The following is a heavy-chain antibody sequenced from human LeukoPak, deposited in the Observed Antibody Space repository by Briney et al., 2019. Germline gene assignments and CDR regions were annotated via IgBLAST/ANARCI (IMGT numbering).Heavy chain of an antibody. CDR3: ARALEWLLYHYYMDV. CDR1: GFTFSSYS. V-gene: IGHV3-48*01. D-gene: IGHD3-3*01. Sequence: PGGSLRLSCAASGFTFSSYSMNWVRQAPGKGLEWVSYISSSSSSIFYADSVEGRFTISRENAKNSLYLQMHSLRAEDTAVYYCARALEWLLYHYYMDVWGKGTTVTVSS. CDR2: ISSSSSSI. J-gene: IGHJ6*03.